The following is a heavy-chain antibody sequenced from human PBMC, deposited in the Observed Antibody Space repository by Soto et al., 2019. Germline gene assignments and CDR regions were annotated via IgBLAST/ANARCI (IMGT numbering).Heavy chain of an antibody. CDR3: ARHGRGWRLMRVLQPSYFDY. D-gene: IGHD1-26*01. CDR2: IYYSGST. Sequence: SETLSLTCTVSGGSISSSSYYWGWIRQPPGKGLEWIGSIYYSGSTYYNPSLKSRVTISVDTSKNQFSLKLSSVTAADTAVYYCARHGRGWRLMRVLQPSYFDYWGQGTLVTVSS. CDR1: GGSISSSSYY. V-gene: IGHV4-39*01. J-gene: IGHJ4*02.